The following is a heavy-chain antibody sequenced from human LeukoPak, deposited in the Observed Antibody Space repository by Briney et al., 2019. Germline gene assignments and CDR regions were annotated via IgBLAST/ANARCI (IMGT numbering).Heavy chain of an antibody. CDR2: MNSNSGNT. Sequence: ASVKVSCKASGYTFTSYDINWVRQATGQGLEWMGSMNSNSGNTGYAQKFQARVTITRDTSLSTAYMELCSLRSEDTAGFYCARAPILPRVYCGGHCSYYFVYWGPGTLVTVSS. D-gene: IGHD2-21*02. CDR1: GYTFTSYD. V-gene: IGHV1-8*03. CDR3: ARAPILPRVYCGGHCSYYFVY. J-gene: IGHJ4*02.